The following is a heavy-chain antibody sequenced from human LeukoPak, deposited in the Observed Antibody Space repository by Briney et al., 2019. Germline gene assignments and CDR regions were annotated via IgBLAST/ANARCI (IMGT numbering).Heavy chain of an antibody. D-gene: IGHD2-8*01. J-gene: IGHJ4*02. Sequence: GGSLRLSCAASGFTFSSYWMHWVRQAPGKGLVWVSRINSDGSSTSYADSVKGRFTISRDNAKNTLYLQMNSLRAEDTAMYYCARPHSGTVNASTYGVIDYWCQGTLVTVSS. V-gene: IGHV3-74*01. CDR1: GFTFSSYW. CDR3: ARPHSGTVNASTYGVIDY. CDR2: INSDGSST.